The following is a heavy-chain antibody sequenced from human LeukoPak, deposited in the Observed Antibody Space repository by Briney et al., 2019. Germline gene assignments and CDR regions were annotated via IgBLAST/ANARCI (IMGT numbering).Heavy chain of an antibody. Sequence: PGGSLRLSCAASGFTFSNYWVHWVRQAPGKGLVWVSRINRDGSTTKYADSVKGRFTISRDNSKNALYLQMNSLRAEDTADYYCAKEGDRGEALYYYYMDVWGNGTTVTVSS. CDR2: INRDGSTT. CDR3: AKEGDRGEALYYYYMDV. J-gene: IGHJ6*03. D-gene: IGHD3-10*01. CDR1: GFTFSNYW. V-gene: IGHV3-74*03.